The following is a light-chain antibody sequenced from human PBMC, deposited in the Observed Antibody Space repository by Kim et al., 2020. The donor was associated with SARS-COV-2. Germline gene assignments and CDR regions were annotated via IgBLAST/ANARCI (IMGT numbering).Light chain of an antibody. V-gene: IGKV1D-16*01. CDR1: QDITTW. CDR3: QQYKTFPLT. CDR2: TAS. Sequence: DIQMTQSPSSLSASVGDRVTITCRTSQDITTWLAWYQQKPEKAPKSLIYTASTLQSGVPSRFSGSGSGTNFTLTISSLQTEDFATYFCQQYKTFPLTFGGGTKVEIK. J-gene: IGKJ4*01.